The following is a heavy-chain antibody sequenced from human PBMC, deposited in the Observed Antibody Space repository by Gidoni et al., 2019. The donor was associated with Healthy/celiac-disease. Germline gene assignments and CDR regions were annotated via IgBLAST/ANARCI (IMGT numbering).Heavy chain of an antibody. J-gene: IGHJ4*02. CDR1: GGSISSSSYC. V-gene: IGHV4-39*01. Sequence: QLQLQESGPGLLMPSETLSLTCTVSGGSISSSSYCWGWIRQPPGKGLEWIGSIYYSGSTYYNPSLKSRVTISVDTSKNQFSLKLSSVTAADTAVYYCARQSYYYDSSCYRFDYWGQGTLVTVSS. CDR3: ARQSYYYDSSCYRFDY. CDR2: IYYSGST. D-gene: IGHD3-22*01.